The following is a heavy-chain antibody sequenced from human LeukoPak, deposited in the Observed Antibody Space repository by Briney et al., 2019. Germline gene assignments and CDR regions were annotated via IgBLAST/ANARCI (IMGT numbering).Heavy chain of an antibody. Sequence: SETLSLTCAVYGGSFSGYYWGWIRQPPGKGLEWIGEINHSGSTNYNPSLKSRVTISVDTSKNQFSLKLSSVTAADTAVYYCASRHYDSSGYYHHFDYWGQGTLVTVSS. CDR3: ASRHYDSSGYYHHFDY. D-gene: IGHD3-22*01. CDR2: INHSGST. CDR1: GGSFSGYY. V-gene: IGHV4-34*01. J-gene: IGHJ4*02.